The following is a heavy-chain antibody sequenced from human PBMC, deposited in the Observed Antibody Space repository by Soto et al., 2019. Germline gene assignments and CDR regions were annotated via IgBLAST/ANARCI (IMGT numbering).Heavy chain of an antibody. CDR3: ARDQPGYSYGYGLGY. V-gene: IGHV3-21*01. CDR1: GFTVCSYS. D-gene: IGHD5-18*01. J-gene: IGHJ4*02. CDR2: ISSSSSYI. Sequence: GSLRLCCAASGFTVCSYSMNGVRQDPGKGLEWVSSISSSSSYIYYADSVKGRFTISRDNAKNSLYLQMNSLRAEDTAVYYCARDQPGYSYGYGLGYWGQGTLVTVSS.